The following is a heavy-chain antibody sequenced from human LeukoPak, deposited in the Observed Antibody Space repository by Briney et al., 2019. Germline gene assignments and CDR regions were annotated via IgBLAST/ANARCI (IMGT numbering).Heavy chain of an antibody. CDR1: GGSISSFN. D-gene: IGHD1-26*01. Sequence: PSETLSLTCTVSGGSISSFNWNWIRQPPGKGLEWIGYISYSGSTNYNPSLKSRVTISVDTSKNQFSLKLSSVTAADTAVYYCARDQTGGGGMDVWGQGTTVTVSS. V-gene: IGHV4-59*01. J-gene: IGHJ6*02. CDR3: ARDQTGGGGMDV. CDR2: ISYSGST.